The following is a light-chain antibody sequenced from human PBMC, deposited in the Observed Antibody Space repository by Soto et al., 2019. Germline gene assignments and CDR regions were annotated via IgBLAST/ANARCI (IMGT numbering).Light chain of an antibody. Sequence: DIQMTQSPSSLSTSVGDRVTITCRASQSISYCLHWYQQKPGKAPKLLIYAASSLQSGVPSRFSGSGSGTDFTLTISSLQPEDFATYYCQQSYDTPRTFGQGTKVEI. CDR3: QQSYDTPRT. CDR1: QSISYC. V-gene: IGKV1-39*01. CDR2: AAS. J-gene: IGKJ1*01.